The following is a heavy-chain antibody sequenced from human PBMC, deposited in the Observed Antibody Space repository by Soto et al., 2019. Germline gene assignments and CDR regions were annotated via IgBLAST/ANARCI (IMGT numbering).Heavy chain of an antibody. D-gene: IGHD1-26*01. CDR2: ISATGGLK. J-gene: IGHJ5*01. CDR3: AREVGAPQGRLDS. Sequence: EVQLSESGGRLGQPGGSLRLSCAASGFTCTNYAMTWVRQSPGKGLQWVSGISATGGLKYYADSVQGQFTISRDNSKNTSYIQVNNMRPEHTKIYYCAREVGAPQGRLDSWGQGTQVTVSS. CDR1: GFTCTNYA. V-gene: IGHV3-23*01.